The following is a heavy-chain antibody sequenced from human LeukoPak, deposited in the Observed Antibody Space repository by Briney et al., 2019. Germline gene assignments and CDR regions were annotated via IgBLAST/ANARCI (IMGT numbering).Heavy chain of an antibody. CDR2: INTNTGNP. Sequence: GASVKVSFKASGYTFSSHAMNWVRQAPGQGLEWMGWINTNTGNPTYAQGFTGRFVFSLDTSVSTAYLQISSLKAEDTAVYYCARDFQGGSCDYWGQGTLVTVSS. V-gene: IGHV7-4-1*02. D-gene: IGHD2-15*01. J-gene: IGHJ4*02. CDR1: GYTFSSHA. CDR3: ARDFQGGSCDY.